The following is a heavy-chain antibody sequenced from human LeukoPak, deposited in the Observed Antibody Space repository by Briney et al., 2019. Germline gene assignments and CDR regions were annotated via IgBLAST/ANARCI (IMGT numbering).Heavy chain of an antibody. D-gene: IGHD3-22*01. J-gene: IGHJ4*02. CDR3: AKAPGGVYDSSVYYYY. V-gene: IGHV1-69*13. CDR2: TIPTFGTA. Sequence: ASVRVSCKASGGTFSRYAISWGRQAPGQGLELMGGTIPTFGTANYAQTFQGRVTITADESTSTVYMGLSRVRSEDTAVYYLAKAPGGVYDSSVYYYYWGQGTLVTVSS. CDR1: GGTFSRYA.